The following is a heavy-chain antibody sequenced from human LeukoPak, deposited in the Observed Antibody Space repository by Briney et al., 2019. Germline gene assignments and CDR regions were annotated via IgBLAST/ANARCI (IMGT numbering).Heavy chain of an antibody. V-gene: IGHV3-30-3*01. CDR2: ISYDGSNK. D-gene: IGHD3-22*01. CDR3: ARLEVGHQYDSSGYYYDDAFDI. J-gene: IGHJ3*02. Sequence: GGSLRLSCAASGFTFSSYAMHWVRQAPGKGLEWVAVISYDGSNKYYADSVKGRFTISRDNSKNTLYLQMNSLRAEDTAVYYCARLEVGHQYDSSGYYYDDAFDIWGQGTMVTVSS. CDR1: GFTFSSYA.